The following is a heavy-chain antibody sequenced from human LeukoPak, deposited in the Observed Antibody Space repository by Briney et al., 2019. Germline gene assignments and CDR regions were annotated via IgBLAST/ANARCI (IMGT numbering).Heavy chain of an antibody. CDR3: AKDLVGDDSGYDSGHFDY. CDR1: GFTFSSYG. D-gene: IGHD5-12*01. Sequence: GGSLRLSCAASGFTFSSYGMHWVRQAPGKGLEWVAVIWYDGSNKYYADSLKGRFTISRDSSKNTLYLQMNSLRAEDTAVYYCAKDLVGDDSGYDSGHFDYWGQGNLVTVSS. V-gene: IGHV3-33*06. CDR2: IWYDGSNK. J-gene: IGHJ4*02.